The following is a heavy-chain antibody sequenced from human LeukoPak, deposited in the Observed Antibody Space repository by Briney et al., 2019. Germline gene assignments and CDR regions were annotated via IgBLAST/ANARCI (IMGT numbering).Heavy chain of an antibody. CDR1: GYTFICYY. CDR3: ARDTRNYFDY. V-gene: IGHV1-2*06. Sequence: ASVKVSCKASGYTFICYYVHWVRQAPGQGLEWMGRINPNSGGANYAQKFQGRVTMTRDTSIITAYMELSRLRSDDTAVYYCARDTRNYFDYWGQGTLVTVSS. J-gene: IGHJ4*02. CDR2: INPNSGGA.